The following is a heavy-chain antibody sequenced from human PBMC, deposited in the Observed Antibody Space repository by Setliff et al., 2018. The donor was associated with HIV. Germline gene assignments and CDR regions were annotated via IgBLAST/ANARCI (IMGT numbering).Heavy chain of an antibody. V-gene: IGHV4-31*03. D-gene: IGHD1-26*01. CDR2: IYYSGGT. J-gene: IGHJ6*03. Sequence: KPSETLSLTCTVSGGSISSGGYYWSWIRQHPGKGLEWIGYIYYSGGTYYNPSLKSRVTISVDTSKNQFSLKLSSVTAADTAVYYCARIVRWELVATSTFFYYYMDVWGKGTTVTVSS. CDR1: GGSISSGGYY. CDR3: ARIVRWELVATSTFFYYYMDV.